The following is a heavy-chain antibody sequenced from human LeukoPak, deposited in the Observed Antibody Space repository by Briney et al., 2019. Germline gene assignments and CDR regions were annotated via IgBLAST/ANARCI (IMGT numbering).Heavy chain of an antibody. V-gene: IGHV3-30*03. Sequence: GGSLRLSCAASGFSFSNYAMHWVRQAPGKGLEWVAVMSNEGSNKYYADSVKGRFTISRDNSKNTLYLQMDSLRAEDKAVYYCATKHGGQLRGPFAYWGQGALVTVSS. J-gene: IGHJ4*02. D-gene: IGHD4-23*01. CDR1: GFSFSNYA. CDR2: MSNEGSNK. CDR3: ATKHGGQLRGPFAY.